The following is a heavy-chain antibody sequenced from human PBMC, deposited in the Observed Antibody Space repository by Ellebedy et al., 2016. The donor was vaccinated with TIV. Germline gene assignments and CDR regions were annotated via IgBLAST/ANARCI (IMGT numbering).Heavy chain of an antibody. V-gene: IGHV1-46*01. CDR1: GYTFTGYY. Sequence: ASVQVSCXASGYTFTGYYMHCVRQPPGQGLEWMGIINPSGGSTSYAQKFQGRVTMTRDTSTSTVYMELSSLRSEDTAVYYCARGGDIVLVPYYYYGMDVWGQGTTVTVSS. CDR3: ARGGDIVLVPYYYYGMDV. D-gene: IGHD2-8*02. CDR2: INPSGGST. J-gene: IGHJ6*02.